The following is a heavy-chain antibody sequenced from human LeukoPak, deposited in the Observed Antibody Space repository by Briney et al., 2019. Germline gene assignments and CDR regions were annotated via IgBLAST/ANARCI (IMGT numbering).Heavy chain of an antibody. J-gene: IGHJ4*02. CDR3: AKWVVAATSYYFDY. CDR2: IIPIFGSA. CDR1: GGTFSSYA. V-gene: IGHV1-69*13. D-gene: IGHD2-15*01. Sequence: SVKVSCKASGGTFSSYAISWVRQAPGQGLEWMGGIIPIFGSANYAQKFQGRITITADESTSTAYMELSSLRSEDTAVYYCAKWVVAATSYYFDYWGQGTLVTVSS.